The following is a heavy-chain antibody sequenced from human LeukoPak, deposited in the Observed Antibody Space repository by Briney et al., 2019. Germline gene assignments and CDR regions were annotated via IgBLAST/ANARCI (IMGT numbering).Heavy chain of an antibody. V-gene: IGHV3-9*01. J-gene: IGHJ4*02. CDR2: ISWNGGSI. Sequence: PGRSLRLSCAASGFTFDDYAMHWVRQAPGKGLEWVSGISWNGGSIGYADSVKGRFTISRDNAKNSLYLQMNSLRAEDTALYYCARGSDTMVRGVPIDYWGQGTLVTVSS. D-gene: IGHD3-10*01. CDR3: ARGSDTMVRGVPIDY. CDR1: GFTFDDYA.